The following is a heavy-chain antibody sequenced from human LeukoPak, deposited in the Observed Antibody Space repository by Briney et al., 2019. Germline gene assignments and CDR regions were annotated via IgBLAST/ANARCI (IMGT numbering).Heavy chain of an antibody. Sequence: PAETLSLTCTVSGGSMSGPYWSWIRQPPGKELEWIGHIYHSGSTNYNPSLKTRVTILVDTSKNQFSLKLSSVTAADTAVYYCARWGSNMAREKGDHWGQGTLVTVSS. CDR2: IYHSGST. D-gene: IGHD3-10*01. V-gene: IGHV4-59*08. CDR3: ARWGSNMAREKGDH. J-gene: IGHJ4*02. CDR1: GGSMSGPY.